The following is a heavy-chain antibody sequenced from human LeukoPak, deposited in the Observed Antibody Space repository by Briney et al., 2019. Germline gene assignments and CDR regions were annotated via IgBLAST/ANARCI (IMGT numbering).Heavy chain of an antibody. D-gene: IGHD3-10*01. CDR2: IYSGGYT. CDR3: ARIKTMVPAVNAFDI. CDR1: GLTVSSNY. J-gene: IGHJ3*02. V-gene: IGHV3-53*01. Sequence: QAGGSLRLSCVASGLTVSSNYMNWVRQAPGKGLEWVSVIYSGGYTYYADSVKGRFTISRDNSKNTLYLQMNSLRTEDTAVYYCARIKTMVPAVNAFDIWGQGTLVTVSS.